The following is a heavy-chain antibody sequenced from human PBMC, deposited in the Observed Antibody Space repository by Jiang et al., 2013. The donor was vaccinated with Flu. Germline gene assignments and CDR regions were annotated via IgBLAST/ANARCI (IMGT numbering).Heavy chain of an antibody. J-gene: IGHJ2*01. CDR1: FSSYA. Sequence: FSSYAMHWVRQAPGKGLEWAAVISYDGSNKYYADSVKGRFTISRDNSKNTLYLQMNSLRAEDTAVYYCARDRGVVMRYFDLWGRGTLVTVSS. D-gene: IGHD4-23*01. CDR2: ISYDGSNK. V-gene: IGHV3-30-3*01. CDR3: ARDRGVVMRYFDL.